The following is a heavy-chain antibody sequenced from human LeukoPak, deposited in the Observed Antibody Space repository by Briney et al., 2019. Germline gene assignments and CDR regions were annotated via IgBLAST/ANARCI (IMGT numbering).Heavy chain of an antibody. CDR1: DDSITMYY. V-gene: IGHV4-59*01. Sequence: SETLSLTCSVSDDSITMYYWTWIRQPPGKGLEGIGYVDHTWSTNFNPSLNGRVNISRDTSKNLFSLRMRSVTAAETAVYYCARETMVRGVSPQGIDYWGQGTLVTVSS. CDR2: VDHTWST. CDR3: ARETMVRGVSPQGIDY. J-gene: IGHJ4*02. D-gene: IGHD3-10*01.